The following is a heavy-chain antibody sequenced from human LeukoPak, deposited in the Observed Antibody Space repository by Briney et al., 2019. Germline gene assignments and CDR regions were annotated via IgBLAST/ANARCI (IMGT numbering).Heavy chain of an antibody. V-gene: IGHV3-53*01. CDR3: ARDRAYGSGSYYPDAFDI. Sequence: PGGSLRLSCAASGFTVSSNYMSWVRQAPGKGLEWVSVIYSGGSKYYADSVKGRFTISRDNSKNTLYLQMNSLRAEDTAVYYCARDRAYGSGSYYPDAFDIWGQGTMVTVSS. CDR2: IYSGGSK. J-gene: IGHJ3*02. CDR1: GFTVSSNY. D-gene: IGHD3-10*01.